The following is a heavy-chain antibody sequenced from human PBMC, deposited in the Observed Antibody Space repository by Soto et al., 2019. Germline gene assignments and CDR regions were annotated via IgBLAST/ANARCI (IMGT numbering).Heavy chain of an antibody. D-gene: IGHD2-2*01. V-gene: IGHV4-59*01. CDR2: IYYSGST. J-gene: IGHJ6*02. CDR3: AGLQLYYYGMDV. CDR1: GGSISSYY. Sequence: SETLSLTCTVSGGSISSYYWSWIRQPPGKGLEWIGYIYYSGSTNYNPSLKRRVTISVDTSKNQFSLKLSSVTAADTAVYYCAGLQLYYYGMDVWGQGTTVTVSS.